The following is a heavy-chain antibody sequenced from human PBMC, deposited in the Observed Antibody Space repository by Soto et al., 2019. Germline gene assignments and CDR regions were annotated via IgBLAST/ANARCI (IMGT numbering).Heavy chain of an antibody. CDR1: GGSISSTNYY. CDR2: IYYSGTT. J-gene: IGHJ2*01. D-gene: IGHD3-22*01. Sequence: SETLSLTCNVSGGSISSTNYYWGWVRQPPGKALEWIGCIYYSGTTYYNPSLKSRLTISVDTSKNQFSLKVTSVTAADTAVYYCLRLIAATPDSRVYYSAYFDLWGRGTLVTAPQ. CDR3: LRLIAATPDSRVYYSAYFDL. V-gene: IGHV4-39*01.